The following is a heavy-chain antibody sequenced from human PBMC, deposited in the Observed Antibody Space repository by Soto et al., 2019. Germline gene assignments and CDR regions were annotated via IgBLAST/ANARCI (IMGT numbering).Heavy chain of an antibody. CDR3: AREGVAPYYYYGMDV. CDR2: ISTYNGDT. V-gene: IGHV1-18*01. Sequence: QVQLVQSGAEVKKPGASVKVSCKASGYTFTRSGISRVRPAPGHGLEWMGWISTYNGDTNYAQTFQGRVTMTTDTSTSTVHMEVRSLRSDDTAVYYCAREGVAPYYYYGMDVWGQGTPVTVSS. D-gene: IGHD5-12*01. CDR1: GYTFTRSG. J-gene: IGHJ6*02.